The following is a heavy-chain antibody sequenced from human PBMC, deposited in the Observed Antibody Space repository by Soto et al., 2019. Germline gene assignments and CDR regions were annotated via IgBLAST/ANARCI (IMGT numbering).Heavy chain of an antibody. D-gene: IGHD6-19*01. CDR3: ARDRRLYSSGWYGYYGMDV. Sequence: QVQLVESGGGVVQPGRSLRLSCAASGFTFSSYAMHWVRQAPGKGLEWVAVISYDGSNKYYADSVKGRFTISRDNSKNTLYLQMNSLRAEDTAVYYCARDRRLYSSGWYGYYGMDVWGQGTTVTVSS. CDR2: ISYDGSNK. J-gene: IGHJ6*02. CDR1: GFTFSSYA. V-gene: IGHV3-30-3*01.